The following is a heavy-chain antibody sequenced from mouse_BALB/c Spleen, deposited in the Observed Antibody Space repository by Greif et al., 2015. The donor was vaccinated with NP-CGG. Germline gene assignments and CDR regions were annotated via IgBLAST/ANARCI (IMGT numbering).Heavy chain of an antibody. CDR3: ATGFAY. CDR1: GFTFSSYG. Sequence: EVQVVESGGGLVQPGGSLKLSCAASGFTFSSYGMSWVRQTPDKRLELVATINSNGGSTYYPDSVKGRFTISRDNAKNILYLQMSSLKSEDTAMYYCATGFAYWGQGTLVTVSA. CDR2: INSNGGST. V-gene: IGHV5-6-3*01. J-gene: IGHJ3*01.